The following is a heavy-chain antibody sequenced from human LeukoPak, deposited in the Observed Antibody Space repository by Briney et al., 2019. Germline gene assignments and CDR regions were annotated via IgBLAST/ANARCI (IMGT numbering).Heavy chain of an antibody. V-gene: IGHV4-38-2*02. CDR1: GYSISSGYY. Sequence: SETLSLTCTVSGYSISSGYYWGWIRQPPGKGLEWIGSIYHSGSTYYNPSLKSRVTISVDTSKNQFSLKLSSVTAADTAVYYCARVGRYFDWLGEEHYFDYWGQGTLVTVSS. J-gene: IGHJ4*02. CDR2: IYHSGST. D-gene: IGHD3-9*01. CDR3: ARVGRYFDWLGEEHYFDY.